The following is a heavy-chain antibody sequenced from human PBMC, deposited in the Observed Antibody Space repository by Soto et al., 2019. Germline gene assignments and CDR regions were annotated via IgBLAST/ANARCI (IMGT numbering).Heavy chain of an antibody. CDR2: ISSSSSYI. CDR3: ARVKGQPAYYYYMDV. V-gene: IGHV3-21*01. Sequence: GGSLRLSCAASGFTFSSYSMNWVRQAPGKGLEWVSSISSSSSYIYYADSVKGRFTISRGNAKNSLYLQMNSLRAEDTAVYYCARVKGQPAYYYYMDVWGKGTTVTVSS. CDR1: GFTFSSYS. D-gene: IGHD6-13*01. J-gene: IGHJ6*03.